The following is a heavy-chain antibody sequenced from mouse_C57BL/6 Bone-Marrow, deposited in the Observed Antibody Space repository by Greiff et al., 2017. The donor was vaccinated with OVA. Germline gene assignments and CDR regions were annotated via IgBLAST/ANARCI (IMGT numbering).Heavy chain of an antibody. D-gene: IGHD1-1*01. Sequence: EVQLVESGPGMVKPSQSLSLTCTVTGYSITSGYDWHWIRHFPGNKLEWMGYISYSGSTNYNPSLKSRISITHDTSKNHFFLKLNSVTTEDTATYYCARNYDWYFDVWGTGTTVTVSS. CDR2: ISYSGST. J-gene: IGHJ1*03. CDR3: ARNYDWYFDV. CDR1: GYSITSGYD. V-gene: IGHV3-1*01.